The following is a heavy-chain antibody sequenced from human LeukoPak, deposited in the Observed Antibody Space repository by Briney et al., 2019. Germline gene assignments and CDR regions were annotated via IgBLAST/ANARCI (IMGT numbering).Heavy chain of an antibody. D-gene: IGHD6-13*01. CDR1: GYTFTGYY. V-gene: IGHV1-2*02. Sequence: ASVKVSCKASGYTFTGYYMHWVQQAPGQGLEWMGWINPNSGGTNYAQKFQGRVTMTRDTSISTAYMELSRLRSDDTAVYYCARAGIAAALHWFDPWGQGTLVTVSS. CDR3: ARAGIAAALHWFDP. CDR2: INPNSGGT. J-gene: IGHJ5*02.